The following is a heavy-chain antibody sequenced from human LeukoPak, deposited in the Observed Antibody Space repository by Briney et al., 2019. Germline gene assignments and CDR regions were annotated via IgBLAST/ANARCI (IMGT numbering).Heavy chain of an antibody. J-gene: IGHJ4*02. D-gene: IGHD3-10*01. Sequence: GGSLRLSCAASGFTFSSYAMSWVRQAQGNGLEWVSAISGSGGSTYYADSVKGRFTISRDNSKNTLYLQMNSLRAEDTAVYYCAKRSYGSGSYYNNPPYYFDYWGQGTLVTVSS. CDR1: GFTFSSYA. CDR3: AKRSYGSGSYYNNPPYYFDY. V-gene: IGHV3-23*01. CDR2: ISGSGGST.